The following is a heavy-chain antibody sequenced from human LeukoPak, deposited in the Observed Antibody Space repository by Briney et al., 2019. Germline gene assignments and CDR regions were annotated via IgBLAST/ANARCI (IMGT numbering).Heavy chain of an antibody. Sequence: ASVKVSCKASGYTFTGYCMHWVRQAPGQGLEWMGWINPNSGGTNYAQKFQGRVTMTRDTSISTAYMELSRLRSDDTAVYYCARYLGGVYYFDYWGQGTLVTVSS. V-gene: IGHV1-2*02. D-gene: IGHD1-26*01. CDR1: GYTFTGYC. CDR3: ARYLGGVYYFDY. CDR2: INPNSGGT. J-gene: IGHJ4*02.